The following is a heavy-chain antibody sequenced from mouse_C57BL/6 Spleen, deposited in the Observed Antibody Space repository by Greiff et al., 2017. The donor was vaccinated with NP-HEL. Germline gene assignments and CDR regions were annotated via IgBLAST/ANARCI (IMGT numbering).Heavy chain of an antibody. D-gene: IGHD1-1*01. CDR1: GFTFSSYA. V-gene: IGHV5-4*01. J-gene: IGHJ4*01. CDR2: ISDGGSYT. Sequence: EVKLMESGGGLVKPGGSLKLSCAASGFTFSSYAMSWVRQTPEKRLEWVATISDGGSYTYYPDNVKGRFTISRDNAKNNLYLQMSHLKSEDTAMYYCAREGYGSGGMDDWGQGTSVTVSS. CDR3: AREGYGSGGMDD.